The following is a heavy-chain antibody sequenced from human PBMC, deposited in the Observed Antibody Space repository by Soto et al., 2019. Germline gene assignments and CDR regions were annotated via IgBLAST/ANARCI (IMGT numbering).Heavy chain of an antibody. CDR1: GFTFSSYG. CDR2: IWYDGSNK. V-gene: IGHV3-33*01. J-gene: IGHJ4*02. CDR3: ARDRTYCSGGSCYFDY. D-gene: IGHD2-15*01. Sequence: QVQLVESGGGVVQPGRSLRLSCAASGFTFSSYGMHWVRQAPGKGLEWVAVIWYDGSNKYYADSVKGRFTISRDNSKNTLYLQMNSLRVEDTAVYYCARDRTYCSGGSCYFDYWGQGTLVTVSS.